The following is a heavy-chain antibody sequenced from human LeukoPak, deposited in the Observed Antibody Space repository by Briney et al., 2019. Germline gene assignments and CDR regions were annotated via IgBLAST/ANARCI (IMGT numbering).Heavy chain of an antibody. V-gene: IGHV3-15*01. CDR1: GFAFSNAW. D-gene: IGHD3-22*01. Sequence: GGSLRLSCAASGFAFSNAWMSWVRQAPGKGLEWVGRIKSKTDGGTTDYAAPVKGRFTISRDDSKNTLYLQMNSLKTEDTAVYYCLSGSGYYYYYYGMDVWGQGTTVTVSS. CDR2: IKSKTDGGTT. J-gene: IGHJ6*02. CDR3: LSGSGYYYYYYGMDV.